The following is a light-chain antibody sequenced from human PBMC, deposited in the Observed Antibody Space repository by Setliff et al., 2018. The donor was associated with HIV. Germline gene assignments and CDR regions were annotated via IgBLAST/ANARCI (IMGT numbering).Light chain of an antibody. CDR1: SSDVGGYNY. J-gene: IGLJ1*01. CDR2: EVS. Sequence: QSALTQPRSVSGSPGQSVTISCTGTSSDVGGYNYVSWYQQHPGKAPTLMIYEVSKRPSGVPDRFSGSKSGNTASLTVSGLQAEDEADYYCSSYAGSNNVFGTGTKVTVL. CDR3: SSYAGSNNV. V-gene: IGLV2-8*01.